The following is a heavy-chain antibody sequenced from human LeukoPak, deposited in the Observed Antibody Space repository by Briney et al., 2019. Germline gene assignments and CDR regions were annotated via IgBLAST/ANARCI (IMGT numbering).Heavy chain of an antibody. D-gene: IGHD3-3*02. CDR1: GYSFTSYW. V-gene: IGHV5-51*01. CDR3: ARRDTIFGVVYFDY. CDR2: IYPGNSET. J-gene: IGHJ4*02. Sequence: GESLKISCKGSGYSFTSYWIGGVRPMPGKGLEWRGIIYPGNSETRYDPSFQGQVTMSADKSTNTAYLHWNSLKASDTAMYFCARRDTIFGVVYFDYWGQGALVTVSS.